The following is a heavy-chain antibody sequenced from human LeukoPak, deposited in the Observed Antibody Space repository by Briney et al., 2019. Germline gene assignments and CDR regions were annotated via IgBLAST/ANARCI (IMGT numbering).Heavy chain of an antibody. J-gene: IGHJ4*02. CDR3: ARVPKGGSGSYYYFDY. Sequence: ASVKVSCKASGGTFSSYAISWVRQAPGQGLEWMGWISAYNGNTNYAQKLQGRVTMTTDTSTSTAYMELRSLRSDDTAVYYCARVPKGGSGSYYYFDYWGQGTLVTVPS. CDR2: ISAYNGNT. CDR1: GGTFSSYA. D-gene: IGHD3-10*01. V-gene: IGHV1-18*01.